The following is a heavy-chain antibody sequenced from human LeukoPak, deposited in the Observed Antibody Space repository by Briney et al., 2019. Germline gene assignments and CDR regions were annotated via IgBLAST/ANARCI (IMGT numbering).Heavy chain of an antibody. Sequence: ASVKVSCKASAGTFSSYAISWVRQAPGQGLEWMGGIIPIFGTANYAQKFQGRVTITADESTSTAYMELSSLRSEDTAVCYCARGGYVGAFDYWGQGTLVTVSS. CDR3: ARGGYVGAFDY. CDR2: IIPIFGTA. V-gene: IGHV1-69*13. J-gene: IGHJ4*02. CDR1: AGTFSSYA. D-gene: IGHD5-12*01.